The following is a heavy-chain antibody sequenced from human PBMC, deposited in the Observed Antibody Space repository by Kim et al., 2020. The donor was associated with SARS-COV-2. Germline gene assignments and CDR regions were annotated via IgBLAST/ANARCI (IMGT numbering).Heavy chain of an antibody. CDR2: T. D-gene: IGHD4-17*01. J-gene: IGHJ4*02. V-gene: IGHV5-51*01. CDR3: ARHPLDYPFDY. Sequence: TRYSPSYQGRVTTSAHKSISTAYLQWSSLKASDTAMYYCARHPLDYPFDYWGQGTLVTVSS.